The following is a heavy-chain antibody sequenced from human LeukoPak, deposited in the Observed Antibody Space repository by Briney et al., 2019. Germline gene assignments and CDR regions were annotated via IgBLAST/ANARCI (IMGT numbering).Heavy chain of an antibody. J-gene: IGHJ4*02. CDR2: IYYSGST. D-gene: IGHD6-13*01. CDR1: GGSISSGDYH. V-gene: IGHV4-30-4*01. CDR3: ARVSSSWHFDY. Sequence: SETLSLTCTVSGGSISSGDYHWSWIRQPPGKGLEWIGYIYYSGSTYYNPSLKSRVTISVDTSKNQFSLKLSSVTAADTAVYYCARVSSSWHFDYWGQGTLVTVSS.